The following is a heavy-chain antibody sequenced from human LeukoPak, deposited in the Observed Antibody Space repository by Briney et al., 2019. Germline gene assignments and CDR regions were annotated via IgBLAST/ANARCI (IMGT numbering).Heavy chain of an antibody. CDR3: ARDLKYYYDSSGYYSSAYYFDY. D-gene: IGHD3-22*01. CDR2: ISAYNGNT. CDR1: GYTFTSYG. V-gene: IGHV1-18*01. J-gene: IGHJ4*02. Sequence: ASVKVSCKASGYTFTSYGISWVRQAPGQGLEWMGWISAYNGNTNYAQKLQGRVTMTTDKSTSTAYMELRSLRSDDTAVYYCARDLKYYYDSSGYYSSAYYFDYWGQGTLVTVSS.